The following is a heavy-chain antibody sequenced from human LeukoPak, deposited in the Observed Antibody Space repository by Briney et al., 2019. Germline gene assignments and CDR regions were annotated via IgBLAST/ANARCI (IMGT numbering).Heavy chain of an antibody. CDR3: ARLYYYGSGNDAFDM. Sequence: GGSLRLSCAVSGFSVSSNYMSWVRQAPGKGLEWVSIIYNDGDTYYADSVKGRFTISRDNSKNTLYLQMNSLRAEDTAVYYCARLYYYGSGNDAFDMWGQGTMVTVSS. V-gene: IGHV3-66*04. CDR1: GFSVSSNY. D-gene: IGHD3-10*01. CDR2: IYNDGDT. J-gene: IGHJ3*02.